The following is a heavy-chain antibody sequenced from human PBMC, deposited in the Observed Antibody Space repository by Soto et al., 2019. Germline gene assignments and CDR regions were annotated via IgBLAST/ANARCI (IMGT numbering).Heavy chain of an antibody. J-gene: IGHJ6*02. CDR1: GYTLTELS. V-gene: IGHV1-24*01. Sequence: QVQLVQSGAEVKKPGASVKVSCKVSGYTLTELSMHWVRQAPGKGLEWMGGFDPEDGETIYAQKVQGRGTMTEXXSXDXVYMELSSLRSEDTAVYYCATGGYSSSWYVYYGMDVWGQGTTVTVSS. D-gene: IGHD6-13*01. CDR3: ATGGYSSSWYVYYGMDV. CDR2: FDPEDGET.